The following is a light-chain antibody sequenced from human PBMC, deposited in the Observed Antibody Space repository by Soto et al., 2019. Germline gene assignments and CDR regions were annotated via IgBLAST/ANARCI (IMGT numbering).Light chain of an antibody. Sequence: EIVMTQSPATLSVSPGERATLSCRASQSVSSSYLAWYQQKPGQAPRLLISGVSNRATGTPDRFSGSGSGTDFTLTISSLEPEDFAVFYCHQYGISPPTFGPGTKVDIK. CDR2: GVS. CDR1: QSVSSSY. V-gene: IGKV3-20*01. CDR3: HQYGISPPT. J-gene: IGKJ1*01.